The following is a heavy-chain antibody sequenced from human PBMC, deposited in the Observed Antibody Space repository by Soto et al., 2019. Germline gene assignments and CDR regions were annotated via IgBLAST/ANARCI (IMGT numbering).Heavy chain of an antibody. D-gene: IGHD2-21*01. Sequence: QVHLVESGGGVVQPGRSLRLSCATSGFTFRNYGMHWVRQAPGKGLEWVAVIWYDGSNKYYADSVKGRFTISRDNSKNTLYLQMNSLRAEDTAVYFCATSNPTVIMDVWGQGTTVTVS. V-gene: IGHV3-33*01. CDR3: ATSNPTVIMDV. CDR2: IWYDGSNK. CDR1: GFTFRNYG. J-gene: IGHJ6*02.